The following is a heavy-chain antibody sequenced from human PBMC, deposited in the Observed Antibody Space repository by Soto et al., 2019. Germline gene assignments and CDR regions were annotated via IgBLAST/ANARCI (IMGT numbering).Heavy chain of an antibody. CDR1: GGTFSSYT. D-gene: IGHD6-19*01. CDR2: IIPILGIA. Sequence: ASVKVSCKASGGTFSSYTISWVRQAPGQGLEWMGRIIPILGIANYAQKFQGRVTITADKSTSTAYMELSSLRSEDTAVYYCARHSPVAVAGTGWFDPWGQETLVTVSS. V-gene: IGHV1-69*02. J-gene: IGHJ5*02. CDR3: ARHSPVAVAGTGWFDP.